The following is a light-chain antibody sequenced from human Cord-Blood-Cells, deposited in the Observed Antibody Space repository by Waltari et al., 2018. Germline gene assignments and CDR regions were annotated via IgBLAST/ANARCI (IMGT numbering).Light chain of an antibody. J-gene: IGKJ5*01. Sequence: DIQMTQSPSSLSESVGDRVTITCRASQRISSYLNWYQQKPGKAPKLLIYAASSLQSGVPSRFSGSGSGTDFTLTSSSLQPEDFATYYCQQSYSAPITFGQGTRLEIK. CDR2: AAS. CDR1: QRISSY. CDR3: QQSYSAPIT. V-gene: IGKV1-39*01.